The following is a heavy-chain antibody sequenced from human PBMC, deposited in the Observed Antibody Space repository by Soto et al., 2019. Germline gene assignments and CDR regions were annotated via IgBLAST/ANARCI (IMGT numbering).Heavy chain of an antibody. CDR2: IYYSGSI. CDR3: AKVHDFWSGFFDY. CDR1: GCSISSYY. V-gene: IGHV4-59*08. Sequence: SETLSLTCTVSGCSISSYYLSWIRPPPGKGLEWIGYIYYSGSINYNPSLKSRVTISVDTSKNQFSLKLSSVTAADTAVYYCAKVHDFWSGFFDYWGQGTLDTVSS. D-gene: IGHD3-3*01. J-gene: IGHJ4*02.